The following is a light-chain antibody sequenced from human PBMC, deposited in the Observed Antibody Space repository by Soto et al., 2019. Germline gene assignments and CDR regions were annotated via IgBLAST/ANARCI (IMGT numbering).Light chain of an antibody. Sequence: EIVMTQSPVTLSVSPGEGATLSCRASQSVSSSLAWYQEKPGQAPSLLIYGAFTRATGIPARFSGTGSGTEFTLTISSLQSEDIALYYCQQYNDWPLTFGQGTKVDIK. J-gene: IGKJ1*01. V-gene: IGKV3-15*01. CDR2: GAF. CDR1: QSVSSS. CDR3: QQYNDWPLT.